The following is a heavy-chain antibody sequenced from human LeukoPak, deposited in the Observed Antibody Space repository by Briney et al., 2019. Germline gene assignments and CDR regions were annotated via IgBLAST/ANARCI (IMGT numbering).Heavy chain of an antibody. D-gene: IGHD6-13*01. CDR3: ARRVGGGIAAAYYFDY. V-gene: IGHV5-51*01. Sequence: GESLKISCKGSGYSFTSYWIGWVRQMPGKGLEWMGIIYPGDSDTRYSPSFQGQVTISADKSISTAYLQWSSLKASDTAMYYCARRVGGGIAAAYYFDYWGQGTLVTVSS. J-gene: IGHJ4*02. CDR2: IYPGDSDT. CDR1: GYSFTSYW.